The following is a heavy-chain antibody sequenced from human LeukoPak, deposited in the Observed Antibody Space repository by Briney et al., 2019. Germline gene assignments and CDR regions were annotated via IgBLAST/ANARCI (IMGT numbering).Heavy chain of an antibody. CDR2: ISYHGRDQ. V-gene: IGHV3-30*04. J-gene: IGHJ6*02. CDR1: RFIFSNYA. CDR3: ARDRVFNGMDV. D-gene: IGHD6-6*01. Sequence: PGGSLRLSCAASRFIFSNYAMHWVRQAPGKGLDWVAVISYHGRDQFYADSVKGRFTISRDNSKNTLYLQMNSLRAEDTAVYYCARDRVFNGMDVWGQGTTVTVSS.